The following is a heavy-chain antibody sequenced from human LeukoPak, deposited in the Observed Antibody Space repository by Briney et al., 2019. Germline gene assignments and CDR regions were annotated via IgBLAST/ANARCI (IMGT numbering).Heavy chain of an antibody. CDR2: IYSSVT. D-gene: IGHD4/OR15-4a*01. CDR3: ARRAGAYSHPYDY. CDR1: GFTISNNS. Sequence: PGGSLRLSCTVSGFTISNNSMSWVRQAPGKGLEWVSFIYSSVTHYSDSVKGRFTISRDNSKNTLFLQMNSLRAEDTAVYYCARRAGAYSHPYDYWGQGTLVTVSS. J-gene: IGHJ4*02. V-gene: IGHV3-53*01.